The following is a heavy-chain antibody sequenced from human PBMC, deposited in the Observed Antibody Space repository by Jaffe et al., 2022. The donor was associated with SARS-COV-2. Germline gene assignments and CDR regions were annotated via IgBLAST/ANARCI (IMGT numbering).Heavy chain of an antibody. CDR2: IYTSGST. CDR1: GGSISSGSYY. CDR3: ARTPGESSGLDY. J-gene: IGHJ4*02. Sequence: QVQLQESGPGLVKPSQTLSLTCTVSGGSISSGSYYWSWIRQPAGKGLEWIGRIYTSGSTNYNPSLKSRVTISVDTSKNQFSLKLSSVTAADTAVYYCARTPGESSGLDYWGQGTLVTVSS. V-gene: IGHV4-61*02. D-gene: IGHD6-19*01.